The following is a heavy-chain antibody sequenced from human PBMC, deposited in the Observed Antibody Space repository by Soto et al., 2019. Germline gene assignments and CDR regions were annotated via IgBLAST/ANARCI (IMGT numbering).Heavy chain of an antibody. CDR3: APQGVFFVTFFS. D-gene: IGHD3-3*01. CDR1: GLSFSAAW. V-gene: IGHV3-15*07. Sequence: GGSLRLSCAVSGLSFSAAWMKWVRQAPGKGLEWVGRIKSKGGGETTDYAAPVKGRFTISRDDSKNTLYLQMNSLKTEDTAVNYCAPQGVFFVTFFSGGRGALVTVSS. CDR2: IKSKGGGETT. J-gene: IGHJ1*01.